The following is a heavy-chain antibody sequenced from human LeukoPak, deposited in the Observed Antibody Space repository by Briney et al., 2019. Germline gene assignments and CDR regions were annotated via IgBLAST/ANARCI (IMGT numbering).Heavy chain of an antibody. V-gene: IGHV3-7*05. D-gene: IGHD5-18*01. Sequence: GGSLRLSCAASGFTFRSYWMSWVRQAPGKGLEWVANIKQDGSEKYYVDSVKGRFTISRDNAKNSLYLQMNSLRAEDTAVYYCARLMRGYSYGFIDYWGQGTLVTVST. CDR1: GFTFRSYW. CDR3: ARLMRGYSYGFIDY. J-gene: IGHJ4*02. CDR2: IKQDGSEK.